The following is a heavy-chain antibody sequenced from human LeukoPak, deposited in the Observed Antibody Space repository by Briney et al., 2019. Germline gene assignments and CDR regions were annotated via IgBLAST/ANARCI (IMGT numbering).Heavy chain of an antibody. CDR2: IDGSGHYI. J-gene: IGHJ4*02. CDR1: GFSFSTYA. V-gene: IGHV3-23*01. Sequence: GGSLRLSCAASGFSFSTYAMTWVRQAPGRGLEWVSAIDGSGHYIFYRDSVQGRFSTSRDNSRTTLFLQMNSLTAEDSAVYYCAKNFGPGNAFYDYWGQGVLVTVSS. D-gene: IGHD3-10*01. CDR3: AKNFGPGNAFYDY.